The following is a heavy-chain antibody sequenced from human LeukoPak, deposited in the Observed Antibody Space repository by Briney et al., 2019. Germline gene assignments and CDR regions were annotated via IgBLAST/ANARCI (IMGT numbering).Heavy chain of an antibody. V-gene: IGHV1-2*02. D-gene: IGHD6-13*01. CDR2: INPNSGGT. CDR3: ARVVSSSWEWRLDP. Sequence: ASVKVSCKASGYTFTGYYMHWVRQAPGQGLEWMGWINPNSGGTNYAQKFQGRVTMTRDTSISTAYVELSRLRSDDTAVYYCARVVSSSWEWRLDPWGQGTLVTVSS. J-gene: IGHJ5*02. CDR1: GYTFTGYY.